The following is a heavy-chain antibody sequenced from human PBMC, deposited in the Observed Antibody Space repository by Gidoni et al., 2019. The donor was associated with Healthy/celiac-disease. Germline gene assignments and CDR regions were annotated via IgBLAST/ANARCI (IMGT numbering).Heavy chain of an antibody. Sequence: QLQLQESGPGLVKPSETLSLTCTVSGGSISSSSYYWGWIRQPPGKGLEWIGSIYYSGSTYYNPSLKSRVTISVDTSKNQFSLKLSSVTAADTAVYYCARSYVDTAMGGGDYFDYWGQGTLVTVSS. CDR2: IYYSGST. CDR3: ARSYVDTAMGGGDYFDY. CDR1: GGSISSSSYY. V-gene: IGHV4-39*01. J-gene: IGHJ4*02. D-gene: IGHD5-18*01.